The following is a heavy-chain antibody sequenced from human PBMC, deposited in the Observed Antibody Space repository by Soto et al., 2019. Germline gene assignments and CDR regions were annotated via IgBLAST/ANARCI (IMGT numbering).Heavy chain of an antibody. Sequence: QLQLQESGPGLVKPSETLSLTCTVSGGSISSSSYYWGWIRQPPGKGLAWIGSIYYSGSTYYNPSLKSRITISVDTSKNQFSLKLSSVTAADTAVYYCARHSYSGYDYQYWGQGPLVTVSS. J-gene: IGHJ4*02. D-gene: IGHD5-12*01. V-gene: IGHV4-39*01. CDR3: ARHSYSGYDYQY. CDR2: IYYSGST. CDR1: GGSISSSSYY.